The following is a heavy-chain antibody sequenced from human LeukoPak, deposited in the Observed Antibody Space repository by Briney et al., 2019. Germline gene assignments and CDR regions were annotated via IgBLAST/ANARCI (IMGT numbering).Heavy chain of an antibody. CDR1: GYSFTNYW. V-gene: IGHV5-51*01. CDR2: IYPGDSDT. CDR3: ARSLTFYRETSAYSSGY. D-gene: IGHD3-22*01. Sequence: GEFLKISCKGSGYSFTNYWIGWVRQMPGKGLEWMGLIYPGDSDTRYSPSFQGQVTISADKSINTAYLQWSSLEASDTAMYCCARSLTFYRETSAYSSGYWGQGTLVTVSS. J-gene: IGHJ4*02.